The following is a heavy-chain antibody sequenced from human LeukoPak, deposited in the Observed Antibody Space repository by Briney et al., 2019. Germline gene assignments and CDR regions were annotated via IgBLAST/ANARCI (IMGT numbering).Heavy chain of an antibody. V-gene: IGHV3-30-3*01. J-gene: IGHJ5*02. CDR2: ISYDSYDK. Sequence: GRSLRLSCAASGFTFGSYSMHWVRQAPGRGLEWVAVISYDSYDKWFAESVKGRFTISRDNSKNTLYLHMNSLRVEDTAVYYCTRVNTYYDVDGWFDPWGQGTLVTVSS. D-gene: IGHD3-16*01. CDR1: GFTFGSYS. CDR3: TRVNTYYDVDGWFDP.